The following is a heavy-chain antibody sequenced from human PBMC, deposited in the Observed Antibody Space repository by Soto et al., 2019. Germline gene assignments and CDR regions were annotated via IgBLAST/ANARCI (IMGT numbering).Heavy chain of an antibody. V-gene: IGHV1-69*12. Sequence: QVQLVQSGAEVKKPGSSVKVSCKASGGTFSSYAISWVRQAPGQGLEWMGGIIPIFGTANYAHEFQGRVTVTAEESTSTAYMDQRSLRFEVTAEYYCASDPAFQWWNRTVGFGYWGQGTLVTVSS. CDR1: GGTFSSYA. CDR2: IIPIFGTA. D-gene: IGHD2-15*01. CDR3: ASDPAFQWWNRTVGFGY. J-gene: IGHJ4*02.